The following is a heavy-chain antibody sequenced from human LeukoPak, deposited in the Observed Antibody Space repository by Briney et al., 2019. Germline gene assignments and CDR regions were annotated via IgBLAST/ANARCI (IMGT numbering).Heavy chain of an antibody. CDR3: TTKGIAVAGVYGMDV. D-gene: IGHD6-19*01. CDR2: IKSKTDGGTT. Sequence: GGSLRLSCAASGFTFSNAWMSWVRQAPGKGLEWVGRIKSKTDGGTTDYAAPVKGRFTISRDDSKNTLYLQMNSLKTEDTAVYYCTTKGIAVAGVYGMDVWGQGTAVTVSS. CDR1: GFTFSNAW. J-gene: IGHJ6*02. V-gene: IGHV3-15*01.